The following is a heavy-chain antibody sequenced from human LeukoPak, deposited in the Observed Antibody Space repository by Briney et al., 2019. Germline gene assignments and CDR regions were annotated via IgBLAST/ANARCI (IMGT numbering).Heavy chain of an antibody. D-gene: IGHD3-22*01. V-gene: IGHV4-4*07. CDR3: ARERGGVVVVIGSWFDP. J-gene: IGHJ5*02. CDR2: IYTSGST. Sequence: SETLSLTCTVSGGSISSYYWSWIRQPAGKGLEWIGRIYTSGSTNYNPSLKSRVTMSVDTSKNQFSLKLSSVTAADTAAYYCARERGGVVVVIGSWFDPWGQGTLVTVSS. CDR1: GGSISSYY.